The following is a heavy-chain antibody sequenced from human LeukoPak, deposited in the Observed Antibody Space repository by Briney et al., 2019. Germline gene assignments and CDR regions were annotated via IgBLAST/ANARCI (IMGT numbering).Heavy chain of an antibody. D-gene: IGHD1-26*01. CDR3: ARVIIVGATFGPGDRVWFDP. J-gene: IGHJ5*02. V-gene: IGHV4-34*01. CDR1: GGSFSGYY. Sequence: TSETLSLTCAVYGGSFSGYYWSWIRQPRGKGLEWIGEINHSGSTNYNPSLKSRVTISVDTSKNQFSLKLSSVTAADTAVYYCARVIIVGATFGPGDRVWFDPWGQGTLVTVSS. CDR2: INHSGST.